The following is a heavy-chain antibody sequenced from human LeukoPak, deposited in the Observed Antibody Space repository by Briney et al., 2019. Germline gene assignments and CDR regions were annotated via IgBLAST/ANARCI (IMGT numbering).Heavy chain of an antibody. Sequence: GGSLRLSCAASGFTFSSYAMSWVRQPPGKGLEWVSAISGSGGSTYYADSVKGRFTISRDNSKNTLYLQMNSLRAKDTAVYYCATWQRLGYYFDYWGQGTLVTVSS. CDR2: ISGSGGST. CDR1: GFTFSSYA. CDR3: ATWQRLGYYFDY. V-gene: IGHV3-23*01. D-gene: IGHD3-16*01. J-gene: IGHJ4*02.